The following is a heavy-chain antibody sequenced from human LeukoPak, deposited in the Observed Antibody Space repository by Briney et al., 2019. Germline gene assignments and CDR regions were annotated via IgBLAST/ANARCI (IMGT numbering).Heavy chain of an antibody. V-gene: IGHV4-31*03. CDR3: ARRPWLVRSNWFDP. CDR1: GGSISSGGYY. J-gene: IGHJ5*02. Sequence: SETLSLTCTVSGGSISSGGYYWSWIRQHPGKGLEWIGYIYYSGSTYYNPSLKSRVTISVDTSKNQFSLKLSSVTAADTAVYYCARRPWLVRSNWFDPWGQGTLVTVSS. D-gene: IGHD6-19*01. CDR2: IYYSGST.